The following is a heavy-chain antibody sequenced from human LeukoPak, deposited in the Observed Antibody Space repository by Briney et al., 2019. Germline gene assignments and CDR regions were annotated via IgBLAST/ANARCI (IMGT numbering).Heavy chain of an antibody. V-gene: IGHV1-2*02. CDR1: GYSFADYY. Sequence: ASVKVSCKASGYSFADYYMHWVRQAPGQGLEWMGWIKPNSGDTRSAQKFQGRVIMTRDTSTGTAYMELSSLRSEDTAIYYCARDNSLDYNAWWFDPWGRGTLVTVSS. CDR2: IKPNSGDT. D-gene: IGHD3-10*01. J-gene: IGHJ5*02. CDR3: ARDNSLDYNAWWFDP.